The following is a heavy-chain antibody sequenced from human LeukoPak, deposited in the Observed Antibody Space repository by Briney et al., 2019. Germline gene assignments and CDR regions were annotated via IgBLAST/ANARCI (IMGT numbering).Heavy chain of an antibody. Sequence: GGSLRLSCAASGFTFSSYSMNWVRQAPGKGLEWVSSISSSSSYIYYADSVKGRFTISRDNAKNSLYLQMNSLRAEDTAVYYCARIPDSGYDYLDYRGQGTLVTVSS. CDR2: ISSSSSYI. J-gene: IGHJ4*02. V-gene: IGHV3-21*01. D-gene: IGHD5-12*01. CDR3: ARIPDSGYDYLDY. CDR1: GFTFSSYS.